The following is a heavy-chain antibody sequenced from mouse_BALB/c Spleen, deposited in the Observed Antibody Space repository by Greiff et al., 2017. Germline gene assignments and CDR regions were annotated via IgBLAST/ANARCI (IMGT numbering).Heavy chain of an antibody. Sequence: DVMLVESGGGLVQPGGSLKLSCAASGFTFSSYGMSWVRQTPDKRLELVATINSNGGSTYYPDSVKGRFTISRDNAKNTLYLQMSSLKSEDTAMYYCARDRGYYAMDYWGQGTSVTVSS. CDR2: INSNGGST. CDR1: GFTFSSYG. V-gene: IGHV5-6-3*01. J-gene: IGHJ4*01. CDR3: ARDRGYYAMDY. D-gene: IGHD3-3*01.